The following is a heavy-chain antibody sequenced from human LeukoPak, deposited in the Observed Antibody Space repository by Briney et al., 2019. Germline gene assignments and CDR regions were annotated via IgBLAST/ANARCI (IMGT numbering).Heavy chain of an antibody. V-gene: IGHV3-53*01. Sequence: GGSLRLSCAASGFTVSSNYMSWVRQAPGKGLEWVSVIYSGGSTYYAGSVKGRFTISRDNSKNTLYLQMNSLRAEDTAVYYCARVWFIAVAGTSYYFDYWGQGTLVTVSS. CDR3: ARVWFIAVAGTSYYFDY. CDR1: GFTVSSNY. D-gene: IGHD6-19*01. CDR2: IYSGGST. J-gene: IGHJ4*02.